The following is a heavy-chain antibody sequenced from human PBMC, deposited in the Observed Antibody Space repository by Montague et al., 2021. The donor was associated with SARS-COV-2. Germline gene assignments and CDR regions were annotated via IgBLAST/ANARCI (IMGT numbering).Heavy chain of an antibody. D-gene: IGHD3-10*01. CDR1: GGSLRHSY. V-gene: IGHV4-4*09. Sequence: SETLSLTCNVSGGSLRHSYWTWIRQAPERGLEWIGYIYHTGTTKYNPALQSRLTISVDTAKNQFFLSLTSVTAADTAVYYCARVSSTALRGVIKTSGYYALDVWGSGTTVRVSS. CDR3: ARVSSTALRGVIKTSGYYALDV. CDR2: IYHTGTT. J-gene: IGHJ6*04.